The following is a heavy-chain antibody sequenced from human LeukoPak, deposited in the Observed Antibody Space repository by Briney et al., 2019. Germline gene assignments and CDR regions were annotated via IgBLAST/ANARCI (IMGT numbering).Heavy chain of an antibody. CDR3: ARGADSNSRSPEYFNH. J-gene: IGHJ1*01. CDR1: GFTFSTYA. V-gene: IGHV3-30-3*01. CDR2: MSYDGSNK. D-gene: IGHD6-13*01. Sequence: PGGSLRLSCAASGFTFSTYALHWVRQAPGKGLEWVAVMSYDGSNKYYADSVKGRFTISRDNSKNRLYLQMNSLRAADTAVYYCARGADSNSRSPEYFNHWGQGTLVSVSS.